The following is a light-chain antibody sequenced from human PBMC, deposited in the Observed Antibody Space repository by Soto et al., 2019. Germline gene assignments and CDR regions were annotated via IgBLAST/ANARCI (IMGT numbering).Light chain of an antibody. Sequence: QSALTQPASVSGSPGQSITISCTGTSSDIGGYNYVSWYQQHPGKAPKLMIYDVTNRPSGVSNRFSGSKSGSTASLTISGLQAEDEAEYYCSSYTTTTPVVFGGGTKVTVL. J-gene: IGLJ2*01. CDR3: SSYTTTTPVV. V-gene: IGLV2-14*01. CDR2: DVT. CDR1: SSDIGGYNY.